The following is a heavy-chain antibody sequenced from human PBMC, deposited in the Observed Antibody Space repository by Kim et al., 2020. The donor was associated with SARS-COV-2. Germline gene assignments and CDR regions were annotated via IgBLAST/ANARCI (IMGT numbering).Heavy chain of an antibody. Sequence: ADSVKGRFTISRANAKNTLYLQMNSLRADDTAVYYCARRTLSGSYYYFDHWGQGTLVTVSS. J-gene: IGHJ4*02. V-gene: IGHV3-74*01. CDR3: ARRTLSGSYYYFDH. D-gene: IGHD1-26*01.